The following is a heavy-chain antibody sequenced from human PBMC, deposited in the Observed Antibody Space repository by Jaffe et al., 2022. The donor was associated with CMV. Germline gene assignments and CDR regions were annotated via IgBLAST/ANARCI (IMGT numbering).Heavy chain of an antibody. CDR3: ARASGYSSVGAFDI. Sequence: QVQLVESGGGVVQPGRSLRLSCAASGFTFSSYGMHWVRQAPGKGLEWVAVIWYDGSNKYYADSVKGRFTISRDNSKNTLYLQMNSLRAEDTAVYYCARASGYSSVGAFDIWGQGTMVTVSS. CDR1: GFTFSSYG. CDR2: IWYDGSNK. D-gene: IGHD6-19*01. J-gene: IGHJ3*02. V-gene: IGHV3-33*08.